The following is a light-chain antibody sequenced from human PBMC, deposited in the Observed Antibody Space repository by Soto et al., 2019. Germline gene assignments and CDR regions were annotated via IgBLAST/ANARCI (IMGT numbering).Light chain of an antibody. CDR2: GAS. J-gene: IGKJ5*01. CDR3: QHYSSSPPAIT. Sequence: EIVLTQSPGTLSLSPGERVTLSCRSSQSVSSSYLAWYQQKPGQAPRLLIYGASSRATGIPDRFSGSGSGTDFTLTISRLEPEDFAVYYCQHYSSSPPAITFGQGTRLEIK. CDR1: QSVSSSY. V-gene: IGKV3-20*01.